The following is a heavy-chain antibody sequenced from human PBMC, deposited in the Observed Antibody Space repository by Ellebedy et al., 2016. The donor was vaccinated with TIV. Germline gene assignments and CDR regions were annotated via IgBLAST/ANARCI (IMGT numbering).Heavy chain of an antibody. V-gene: IGHV3-33*01. Sequence: PGGSLRLSCAVSGFTFSTYAMHWVRQAPGKGLEWVAVIWYDGSHDYYADSVKGRFPVSRDNHNNAMYLQMKSLRVDDTDVYYCARESLGTPIRYPGMDFWGQGTLVTVSS. J-gene: IGHJ4*02. D-gene: IGHD3-9*01. CDR1: GFTFSTYA. CDR3: ARESLGTPIRYPGMDF. CDR2: IWYDGSHD.